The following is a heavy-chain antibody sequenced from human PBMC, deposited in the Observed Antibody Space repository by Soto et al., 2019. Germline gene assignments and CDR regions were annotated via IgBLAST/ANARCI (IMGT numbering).Heavy chain of an antibody. CDR1: GGTFSSYA. CDR3: ARSDIVVVPAAIRGGGWFDP. J-gene: IGHJ5*02. V-gene: IGHV1-69*06. CDR2: IIPIFGTA. Sequence: QVQLVQSGAEVKKPGSSVKVSCKASGGTFSSYAISWVRQAPGQGLEWMGGIIPIFGTANYAQKFQGRVTITADKSTSTAYMEMSSLRSEDTAVYYSARSDIVVVPAAIRGGGWFDPWGQGTLVTVSS. D-gene: IGHD2-2*01.